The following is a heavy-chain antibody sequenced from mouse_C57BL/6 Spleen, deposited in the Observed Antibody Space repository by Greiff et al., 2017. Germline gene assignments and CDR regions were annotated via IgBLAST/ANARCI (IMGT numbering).Heavy chain of an antibody. CDR1: GYTFTSYW. D-gene: IGHD2-4*01. CDR3: ARYDIYYDYGEGYFDV. Sequence: QVQLKQPGAELVRPGSSVKLSCKASGYTFTSYWMHWVKQRPIQGLEWIGNIDPSDSETHYNQKFKDKATLTVDKSSITAYMQLSSLTSEDSAVYYCARYDIYYDYGEGYFDVWGTGTTVTVSS. J-gene: IGHJ1*03. CDR2: IDPSDSET. V-gene: IGHV1-52*01.